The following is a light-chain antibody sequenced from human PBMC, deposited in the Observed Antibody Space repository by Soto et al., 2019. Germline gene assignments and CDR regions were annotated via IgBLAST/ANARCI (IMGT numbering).Light chain of an antibody. CDR2: GAS. J-gene: IGKJ3*01. CDR3: QHYNDWPPAFT. V-gene: IGKV3-15*01. Sequence: EILMTQSPATLSVSPGERATLSCRASQSLSRYLAWYQQKPCQAPRLLIYGASTRASAIPARFSGSASGTEFTLNISSLKSENFALYYCQHYNDWPPAFTFGPGTKVDL. CDR1: QSLSRY.